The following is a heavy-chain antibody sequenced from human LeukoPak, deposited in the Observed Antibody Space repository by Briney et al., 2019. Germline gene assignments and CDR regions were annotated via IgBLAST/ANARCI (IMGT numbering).Heavy chain of an antibody. CDR3: AKDPIAVAGKIDY. D-gene: IGHD6-19*01. V-gene: IGHV3-23*01. CDR1: GFTFSSYA. Sequence: GGSLRLSCAASGFTFSSYAMSWVRQAPGEGLERVSAISGSGGSTYYADSVKGRFTISRDNSKNTLYLQMNSLRAEDTAVYYCAKDPIAVAGKIDYWGQGTLVTVSS. CDR2: ISGSGGST. J-gene: IGHJ4*02.